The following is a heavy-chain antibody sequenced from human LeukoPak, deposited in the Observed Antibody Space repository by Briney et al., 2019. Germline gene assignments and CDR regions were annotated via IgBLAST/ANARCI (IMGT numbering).Heavy chain of an antibody. V-gene: IGHV4-34*01. Sequence: PSETLSLTCGVYGGSFSSYYWSWIRQPPGKGLEWIGEINHSGSTNYNPSLKSRVTISVDTSKNQFSLKLSSVTAADTAVYYCARVKGITIIRGARRFDPWGQGTLVTVSS. D-gene: IGHD3-10*01. CDR2: INHSGST. CDR1: GGSFSSYY. CDR3: ARVKGITIIRGARRFDP. J-gene: IGHJ5*02.